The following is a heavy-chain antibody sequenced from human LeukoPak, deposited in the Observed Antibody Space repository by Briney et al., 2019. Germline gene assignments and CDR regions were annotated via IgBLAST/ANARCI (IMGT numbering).Heavy chain of an antibody. CDR1: GFTFSSYW. D-gene: IGHD6-19*01. Sequence: GGSLRLSCAASGFTFSSYWMSWVRQAPGKGLEWVANIKQDGSEKYYVDSVKGRFTISGDNAKNSLCLQMNSLRAEDTAVYYCARDAVDYPYRDYWGQGTLVTVSS. J-gene: IGHJ4*02. CDR3: ARDAVDYPYRDY. CDR2: IKQDGSEK. V-gene: IGHV3-7*01.